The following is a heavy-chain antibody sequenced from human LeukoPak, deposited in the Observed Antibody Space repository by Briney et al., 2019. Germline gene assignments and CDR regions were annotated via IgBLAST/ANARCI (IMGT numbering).Heavy chain of an antibody. J-gene: IGHJ4*02. D-gene: IGHD6-19*01. Sequence: SETLSLTCTVSGGSISSYYWSWIRQPPGKGLEWMGYIYYSGSTNYNPSLKSRVTISVDTSKNQFSLKLSSVTAADTAVYYCARGSQWLAAYYFDYWGQGTLVTVSS. V-gene: IGHV4-59*01. CDR3: ARGSQWLAAYYFDY. CDR1: GGSISSYY. CDR2: IYYSGST.